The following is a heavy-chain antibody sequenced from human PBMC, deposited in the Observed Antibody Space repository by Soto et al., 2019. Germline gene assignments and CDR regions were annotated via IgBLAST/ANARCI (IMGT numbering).Heavy chain of an antibody. D-gene: IGHD6-19*01. J-gene: IGHJ4*02. Sequence: EVQLVESGGGLVQPGRSLRLSCAASGFTFDDYAMHWVRQAPGKGLEWVSGISWNSGSIGYADSVKGRFTISRDNAKNSLYLQMNSLRAEDTAVYYCARDPEVAGTESLDYWGQGTLVTVSS. CDR1: GFTFDDYA. CDR3: ARDPEVAGTESLDY. CDR2: ISWNSGSI. V-gene: IGHV3-9*01.